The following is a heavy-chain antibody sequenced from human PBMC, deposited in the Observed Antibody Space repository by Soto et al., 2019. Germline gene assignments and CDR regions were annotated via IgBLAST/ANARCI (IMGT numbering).Heavy chain of an antibody. CDR2: ISSSGSTI. Sequence: QVQLVESGGGLVKPGGSLRLSCAASGFTFSDYYVSWIRQAPGKGLEWVSYISSSGSTIYYADSVKGRFTISRDNAKNSLYLQMNSLRAEDTAVYYCARDQYYYGSGSYPYYYYGMDVWGQGTTVTVSS. CDR3: ARDQYYYGSGSYPYYYYGMDV. D-gene: IGHD3-10*01. J-gene: IGHJ6*02. CDR1: GFTFSDYY. V-gene: IGHV3-11*01.